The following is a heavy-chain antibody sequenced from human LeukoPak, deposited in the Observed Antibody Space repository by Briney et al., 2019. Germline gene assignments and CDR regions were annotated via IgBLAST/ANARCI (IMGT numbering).Heavy chain of an antibody. V-gene: IGHV1-18*01. Sequence: ASVKVSCKASGYTFASYGISWLRQAPGQGLEWVGWVSTHSGNTKYAERVQGRASMTADTSTSTAYMELRSLRSDDTALYYCARVSCGYSCHYAMDVWGQGTTVTVSS. J-gene: IGHJ6*02. CDR1: GYTFASYG. D-gene: IGHD5-18*01. CDR2: VSTHSGNT. CDR3: ARVSCGYSCHYAMDV.